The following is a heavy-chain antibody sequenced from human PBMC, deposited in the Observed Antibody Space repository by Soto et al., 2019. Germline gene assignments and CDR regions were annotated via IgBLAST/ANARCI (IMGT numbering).Heavy chain of an antibody. D-gene: IGHD3-10*01. V-gene: IGHV1-2*02. Sequence: ASVQVSCKASGYTFTGYDIHWVRQAPGQGLEWMGWINPNSGGTNYAQKFQGRVTMTRDTSISTAYMELSRLRSDDTAVYYCARVLMVRGVIMAGYYGMDVWGQGTTVTVSS. J-gene: IGHJ6*02. CDR2: INPNSGGT. CDR3: ARVLMVRGVIMAGYYGMDV. CDR1: GYTFTGYD.